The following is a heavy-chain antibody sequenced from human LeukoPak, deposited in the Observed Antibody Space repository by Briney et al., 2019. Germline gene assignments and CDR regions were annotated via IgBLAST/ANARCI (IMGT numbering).Heavy chain of an antibody. Sequence: GGPLRLSCAASGFTFSSYAMSWVRQAPGKGLEWVSAISSNGGSTYYANSVKGRFTISRDNSKNTLYLQMGSLRAEDMAVYYCARESVDTAMAVPLDYWGQGTLVTVSP. CDR1: GFTFSSYA. J-gene: IGHJ4*02. CDR2: ISSNGGST. D-gene: IGHD5-18*01. CDR3: ARESVDTAMAVPLDY. V-gene: IGHV3-64*01.